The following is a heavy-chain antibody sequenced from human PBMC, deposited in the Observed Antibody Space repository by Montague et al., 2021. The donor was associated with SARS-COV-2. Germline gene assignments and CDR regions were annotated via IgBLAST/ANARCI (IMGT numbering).Heavy chain of an antibody. V-gene: IGHV4-39*01. CDR1: GGSISSSSYY. D-gene: IGHD2-15*01. CDR3: ARQELIVVVVAAARGWFDP. Sequence: SETLSLTCTVSGGSISSSSYYWGWIRQPTGKGLEWIGSTYYSGSTYYNPSLKSRVTISVDTSKNQFSLKLSSVTAADTAVYYCARQELIVVVVAAARGWFDPWGQGTLVTVSS. J-gene: IGHJ5*02. CDR2: TYYSGST.